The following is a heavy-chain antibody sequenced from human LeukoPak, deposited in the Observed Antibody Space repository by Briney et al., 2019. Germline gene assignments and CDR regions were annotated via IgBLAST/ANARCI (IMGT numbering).Heavy chain of an antibody. CDR2: IYYSGST. Sequence: PSETLSLTRTVSGGSISSGGYYWSWIRQHPGKGLEWIGYIYYSGSTYYNPSLKSRVTISVDTSKNQFSLKLSSVTAADTAVYYCARDRENDYGDYGSFDYWGQGTLVTVSS. V-gene: IGHV4-31*03. CDR3: ARDRENDYGDYGSFDY. J-gene: IGHJ4*02. CDR1: GGSISSGGYY. D-gene: IGHD4-17*01.